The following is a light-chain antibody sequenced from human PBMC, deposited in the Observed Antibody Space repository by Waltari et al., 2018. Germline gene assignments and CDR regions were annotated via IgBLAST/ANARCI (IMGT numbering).Light chain of an antibody. J-gene: IGLJ2*01. CDR2: EVS. Sequence: QSALTQPASVSGSPGQSITISCTGTSSDVGGYNYVSWYQHHPGKAPKLMIYEVSNRPSGVSNRFSGSKSGNTASLTISGLQAEDEADYYCSSYTTSSTLGGIFGGGTKLTVL. V-gene: IGLV2-14*01. CDR1: SSDVGGYNY. CDR3: SSYTTSSTLGGI.